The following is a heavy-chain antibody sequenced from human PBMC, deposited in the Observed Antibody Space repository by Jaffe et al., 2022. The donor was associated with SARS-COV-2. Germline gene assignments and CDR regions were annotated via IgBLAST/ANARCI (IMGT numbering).Heavy chain of an antibody. Sequence: QVQLVESGGGVVQPGRSLRLSCAASGFTFSSYGMHWVRQAPGKGLEWVAVISYDGSNKYYADSVKGRFTISRDNSKNTLYLQMNSLRAEDTAVYYCAKLPVRFLEWFYLDYWGQGTLVTVSS. CDR3: AKLPVRFLEWFYLDY. D-gene: IGHD3-3*01. CDR1: GFTFSSYG. J-gene: IGHJ4*02. V-gene: IGHV3-30*18. CDR2: ISYDGSNK.